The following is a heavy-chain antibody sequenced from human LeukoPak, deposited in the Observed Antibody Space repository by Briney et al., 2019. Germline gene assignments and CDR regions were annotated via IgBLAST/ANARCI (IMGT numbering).Heavy chain of an antibody. CDR3: ARLADYDSSGYFDY. J-gene: IGHJ4*02. V-gene: IGHV3-7*01. CDR2: IRQDGSEK. Sequence: PGGSLRLSCAASGFTFSRYWMIWVRQAPGKGLEWVANIRQDGSEKYYVASVRGRFTISRDNAKNSLYLQMNSLRGEDTAVYYCARLADYDSSGYFDYWGQGTLVTVSS. D-gene: IGHD3-22*01. CDR1: GFTFSRYW.